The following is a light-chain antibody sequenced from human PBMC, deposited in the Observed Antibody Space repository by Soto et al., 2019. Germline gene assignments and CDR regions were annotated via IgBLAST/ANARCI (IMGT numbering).Light chain of an antibody. V-gene: IGKV1-8*01. Sequence: AIRMTQSPSSLSASTGDRVTITCRASQGISSYLAWYQQKPGKAPKLLIYAASTLQSGVPSRFSGSGSGTDFTLTISCLQSEDFATYDCQQYYSYPQTVGQGTKVEIK. CDR3: QQYYSYPQT. CDR2: AAS. J-gene: IGKJ1*01. CDR1: QGISSY.